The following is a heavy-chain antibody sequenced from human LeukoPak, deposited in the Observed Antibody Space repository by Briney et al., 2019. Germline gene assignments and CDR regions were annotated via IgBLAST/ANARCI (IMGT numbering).Heavy chain of an antibody. CDR2: ISGSGGST. CDR1: GFTFSSYA. CDR3: AKDLDYGDYIDY. J-gene: IGHJ4*02. Sequence: GGSLRLSCAASGFTFSSYAISWVRQAPGKGLEWVSAISGSGGSTYYADSVKGRFTISRDNSKNTLYLQMNSLRAEDTAVYYCAKDLDYGDYIDYWGQGTLVTVSS. V-gene: IGHV3-23*01. D-gene: IGHD4-17*01.